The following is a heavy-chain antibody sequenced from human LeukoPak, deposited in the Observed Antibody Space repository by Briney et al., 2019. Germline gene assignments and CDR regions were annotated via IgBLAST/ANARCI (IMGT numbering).Heavy chain of an antibody. Sequence: GGSLRLSCAASGFTFDDYGMSWVRQVPGKGLEWVSGINWNGGSTGYADSVKGRFTISRDNAKNSLYLQMNTLRAEDTALCYCARVKGIAVAGVIDYWGQGTLVTVS. D-gene: IGHD6-19*01. J-gene: IGHJ4*02. V-gene: IGHV3-20*04. CDR1: GFTFDDYG. CDR2: INWNGGST. CDR3: ARVKGIAVAGVIDY.